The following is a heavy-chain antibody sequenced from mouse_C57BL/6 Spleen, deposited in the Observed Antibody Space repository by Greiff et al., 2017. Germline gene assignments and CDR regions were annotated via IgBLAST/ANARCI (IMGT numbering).Heavy chain of an antibody. CDR1: GFTFSSYA. CDR3: TRERGYYCARDD. CDR2: ISSGGDYI. J-gene: IGHJ4*01. Sequence: EVKLVESGEGLVKPGGSLKLSCAASGFTFSSYAMSWVRQTPEKRLEWVAYISSGGDYIYYADTVKGRFTISRDNARNTLYLQMSSLKSEDTAMYYCTRERGYYCARDDWGQGTSVTGSA. V-gene: IGHV5-9-1*02.